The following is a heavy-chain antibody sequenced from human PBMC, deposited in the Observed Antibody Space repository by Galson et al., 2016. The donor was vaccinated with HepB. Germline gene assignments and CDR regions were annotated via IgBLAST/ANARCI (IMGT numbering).Heavy chain of an antibody. D-gene: IGHD6-19*01. V-gene: IGHV4-38-2*02. CDR1: GYTISSGFF. J-gene: IGHJ4*02. CDR2: LYRTGDT. Sequence: ETLSLTCTVSGYTISSGFFWGWIRQAPGKGLEWIGRLYRTGDTYYNPSPASRVTIPMDKNNGQSPLRLNSVTAADTATYYCSKLEQFLVADWGQGTLVIVS. CDR3: SKLEQFLVAD.